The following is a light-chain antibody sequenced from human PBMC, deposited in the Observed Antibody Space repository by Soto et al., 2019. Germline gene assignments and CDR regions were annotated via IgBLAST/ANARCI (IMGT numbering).Light chain of an antibody. Sequence: DIVMTQSPDSLAVSLGERATINCKSSQNILFSSTNENYLAWYQQKPGQPPRLLIYWASIRASGVPERFSGSGSGTDFTLTINSLQAEDVALYYCQQYYSTPRTFGQGTKVEIK. CDR1: QNILFSSTNENY. J-gene: IGKJ1*01. CDR3: QQYYSTPRT. V-gene: IGKV4-1*01. CDR2: WAS.